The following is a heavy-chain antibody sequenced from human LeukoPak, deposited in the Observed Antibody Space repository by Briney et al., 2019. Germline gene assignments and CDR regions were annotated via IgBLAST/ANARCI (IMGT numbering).Heavy chain of an antibody. D-gene: IGHD6-19*01. CDR1: VYTFTGYY. V-gene: IGHV1-2*02. CDR3: ARSRIRDSSGCVFDY. Sequence: ASVKVSCKASVYTFTGYYMHWVRQAPGQGLEWMGWINPNSGGTNYAQKFQGRVTMTSDTSIRTAYMALSRLRSDDTAADYCARSRIRDSSGCVFDYWGQGTLVTVSS. CDR2: INPNSGGT. J-gene: IGHJ4*02.